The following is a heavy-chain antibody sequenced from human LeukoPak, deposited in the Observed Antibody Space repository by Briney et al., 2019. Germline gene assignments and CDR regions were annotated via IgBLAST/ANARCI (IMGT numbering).Heavy chain of an antibody. CDR1: GYTFANYD. CDR3: ARGRSRDCSTSCYFRFDP. D-gene: IGHD2-2*01. Sequence: GASVKVSCKASGYTFANYDINWVRQASGQGLEWMGWMNPHSGNTGYAQNFQGRVTMTRNTSISTAYMELSSLRSEDTAVYYCARGRSRDCSTSCYFRFDPWGQGTLVTVSS. J-gene: IGHJ5*02. V-gene: IGHV1-8*01. CDR2: MNPHSGNT.